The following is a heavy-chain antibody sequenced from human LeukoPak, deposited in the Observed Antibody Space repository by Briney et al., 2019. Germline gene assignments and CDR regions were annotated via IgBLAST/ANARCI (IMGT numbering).Heavy chain of an antibody. CDR3: ARCSRGLLPYFDY. V-gene: IGHV3-11*01. Sequence: KAGGSLRLSCAASGFTFSDYYISWIRQAPGKGLEWVSYISSSGTTIYYADSLKGRVTISRDNAKNSLYLQMNSLRAEDTAVYYCARCSRGLLPYFDYWGQGTLVAVSA. CDR1: GFTFSDYY. J-gene: IGHJ4*02. CDR2: ISSSGTTI. D-gene: IGHD1-26*01.